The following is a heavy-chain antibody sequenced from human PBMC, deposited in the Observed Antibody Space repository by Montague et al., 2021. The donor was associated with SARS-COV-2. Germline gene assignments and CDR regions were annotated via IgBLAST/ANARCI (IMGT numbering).Heavy chain of an antibody. J-gene: IGHJ2*01. V-gene: IGHV4-31*03. CDR3: ARAQWGQQLATWYFDL. D-gene: IGHD6-13*01. CDR1: GGSISSGGYY. Sequence: TLSLTCTLSGGSISSGGYYWSWIRQHPGKGPEWIGYIYYSGSTYYNPSLKSRVTISVDTSKNQFSLKLSSVTAADTAVYYCARAQWGQQLATWYFDLGGRGTLVTVSS. CDR2: IYYSGST.